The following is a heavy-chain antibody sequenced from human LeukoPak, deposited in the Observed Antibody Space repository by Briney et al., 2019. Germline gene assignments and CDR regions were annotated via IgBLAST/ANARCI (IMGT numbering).Heavy chain of an antibody. CDR2: IDPSDSHA. V-gene: IGHV5-10-1*01. Sequence: GESLKISCKGSEYSFTNYWITWVRQMPGKGLEWMGRIDPSDSHASYSPSLQGHVTISADKSINTAYLQWSSLKASDTAMYYCARHDCSGGSCPLAYWGQGTLVTVPS. J-gene: IGHJ4*02. CDR3: ARHDCSGGSCPLAY. D-gene: IGHD2-15*01. CDR1: EYSFTNYW.